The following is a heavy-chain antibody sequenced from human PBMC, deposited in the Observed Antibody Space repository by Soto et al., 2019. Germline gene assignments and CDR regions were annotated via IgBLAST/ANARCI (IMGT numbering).Heavy chain of an antibody. CDR1: GFSLSTSGMC. CDR3: ARTYGLYSSSSEGYYYYGMDV. D-gene: IGHD6-6*01. Sequence: SGPTLVNPTQTLTLTCTFPGFSLSTSGMCVSWIRQPPGKALEWLALIDWDDDKYYSTSLKTRLTISKDTSKNQVVLTMTNMDPVDTATYYCARTYGLYSSSSEGYYYYGMDVWGQGPTVTVS. J-gene: IGHJ6*02. CDR2: IDWDDDK. V-gene: IGHV2-70*01.